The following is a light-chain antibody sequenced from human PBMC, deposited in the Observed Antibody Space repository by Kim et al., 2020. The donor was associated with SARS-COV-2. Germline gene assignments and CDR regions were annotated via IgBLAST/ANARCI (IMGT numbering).Light chain of an antibody. CDR1: HSVGYNF. CDR3: QQYGGSPRT. J-gene: IGKJ1*01. CDR2: GAS. Sequence: SPGERATPSYSASHSVGYNFLAWYQQNPGQAPRLVIYGASRRATGIPDRFSGSGSVTDFTLTISRLEPEDLAVFYCQQYGGSPRTFGQGTKVDIK. V-gene: IGKV3-20*01.